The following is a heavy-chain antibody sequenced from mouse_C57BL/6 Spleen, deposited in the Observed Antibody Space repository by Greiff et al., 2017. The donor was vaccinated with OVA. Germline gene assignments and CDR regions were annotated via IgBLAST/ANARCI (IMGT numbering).Heavy chain of an antibody. V-gene: IGHV5-9*01. Sequence: EVQLVESGGGLVKPGGSLKLSCAASGFTFSSYTMSWVRQTPEKRLEWVATISGGGGNTYYPDSVKGRFTISRDNAKNTLYLQMSSRRSEDTALYYCARQDYDGSSYWYFDVWGTGTTVTVSS. CDR3: ARQDYDGSSYWYFDV. CDR2: ISGGGGNT. CDR1: GFTFSSYT. D-gene: IGHD1-1*01. J-gene: IGHJ1*03.